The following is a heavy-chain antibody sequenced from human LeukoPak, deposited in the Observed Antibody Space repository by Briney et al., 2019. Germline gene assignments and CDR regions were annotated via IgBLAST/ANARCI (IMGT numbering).Heavy chain of an antibody. CDR3: AGGYFWIGYIN. Sequence: SETLSLTCTVSGGSISSSSYYWGWIRQPPGKGLEWIGSIYYSGSTYYNPSLKSRVTISVDTSKNQFSLKLSSVTAADTAVYYCAGGYFWIGYINWGQGTLVTVSS. D-gene: IGHD3-3*01. CDR2: IYYSGST. V-gene: IGHV4-39*07. CDR1: GGSISSSSYY. J-gene: IGHJ4*02.